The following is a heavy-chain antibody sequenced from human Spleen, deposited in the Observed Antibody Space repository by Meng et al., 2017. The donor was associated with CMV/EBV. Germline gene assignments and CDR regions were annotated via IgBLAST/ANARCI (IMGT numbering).Heavy chain of an antibody. CDR3: AKYQTKSTMIVVVLDS. V-gene: IGHV3-20*04. CDR2: INWNGGST. Sequence: GESLKISCAASGFTFDDYGMSWVRQSPGKGLEWVSGINWNGGSTGYADSVKGRFTISRDNAKDSRYLQMNSLRAEDTALYYCAKYQTKSTMIVVVLDSWGQGTLVTVSS. CDR1: GFTFDDYG. J-gene: IGHJ4*02. D-gene: IGHD3-22*01.